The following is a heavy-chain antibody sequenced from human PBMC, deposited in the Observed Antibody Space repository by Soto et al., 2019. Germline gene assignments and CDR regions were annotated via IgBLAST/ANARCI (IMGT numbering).Heavy chain of an antibody. V-gene: IGHV1-2*04. Sequence: ASVKVSCKASGYTFTGYYMHWVRQAPGQGLEWMGWINPNSGGTNYAQKFQGWVTMTRDTSISTAYMELSRLRSDDTAVYYCATSLIAVAGTVEHPAYYYYYYGMDVWGQGTTVTVSS. D-gene: IGHD6-19*01. CDR3: ATSLIAVAGTVEHPAYYYYYYGMDV. J-gene: IGHJ6*02. CDR2: INPNSGGT. CDR1: GYTFTGYY.